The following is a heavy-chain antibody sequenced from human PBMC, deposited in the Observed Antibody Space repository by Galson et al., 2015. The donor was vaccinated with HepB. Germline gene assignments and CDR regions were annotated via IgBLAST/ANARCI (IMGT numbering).Heavy chain of an antibody. Sequence: SVKVSCKASGGTFSSYAISWVRQAPGQGLEWMGGIIPIYGTANYAQKFQGRVTITADESTSTAYMELSSLSFDDTAVYYCARVGGELGYCSGGSGSNWFDPWGQGTLVTVPS. J-gene: IGHJ5*02. D-gene: IGHD2-15*01. CDR1: GGTFSSYA. V-gene: IGHV1-69*13. CDR3: ARVGGELGYCSGGSGSNWFDP. CDR2: IIPIYGTA.